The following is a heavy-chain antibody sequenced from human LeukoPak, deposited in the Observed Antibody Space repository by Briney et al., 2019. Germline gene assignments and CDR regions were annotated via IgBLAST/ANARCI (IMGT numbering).Heavy chain of an antibody. J-gene: IGHJ6*02. Sequence: GGSLGLSCAASGFSFSSYVMHWVRQAPGKGLEYVSAISSNGGETYYADSVKGRFTISRDNSKNALYLQVGSLRAEDMAVYYCARGRSPRGYYYGMDVWGQGTTVTVS. D-gene: IGHD1-26*01. V-gene: IGHV3-64*02. CDR1: GFSFSSYV. CDR2: ISSNGGET. CDR3: ARGRSPRGYYYGMDV.